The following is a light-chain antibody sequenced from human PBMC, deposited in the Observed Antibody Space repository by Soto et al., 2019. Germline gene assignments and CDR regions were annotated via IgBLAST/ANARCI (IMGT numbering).Light chain of an antibody. Sequence: EIVLTQSPATLSLSPGERATLSCRASQSVSSNLAWYQQKPGQAHKLLIYDATNMATGIPARFSGSGSRTDFTLTISSLEPEDFAVYYCQRGDTFGQGTRLEIK. CDR1: QSVSSN. CDR2: DAT. J-gene: IGKJ5*01. V-gene: IGKV3-11*01. CDR3: QRGDT.